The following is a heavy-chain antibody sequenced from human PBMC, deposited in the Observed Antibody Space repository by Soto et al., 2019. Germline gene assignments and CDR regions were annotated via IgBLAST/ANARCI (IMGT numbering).Heavy chain of an antibody. CDR3: AVVDSTGNWFDP. CDR1: GGSISSSDFY. CDR2: MYYSGTT. J-gene: IGHJ5*02. D-gene: IGHD6-25*01. Sequence: SETLSLTCTVSGGSISSSDFYWGWLRQTPGKGLEFIGSMYYSGTTYYNPSLKSRVTISVDTSKNQFTLKLISVTAADTAVYYCAVVDSTGNWFDPWGEGALVNVSS. V-gene: IGHV4-39*01.